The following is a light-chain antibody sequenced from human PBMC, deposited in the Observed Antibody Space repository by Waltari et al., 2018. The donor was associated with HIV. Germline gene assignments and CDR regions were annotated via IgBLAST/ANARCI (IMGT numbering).Light chain of an antibody. CDR2: DVT. J-gene: IGLJ1*01. CDR3: CSYAGSSYV. V-gene: IGLV2-11*01. CDR1: SSDVGAYNY. Sequence: QSALTQPRSVSGSPGQSVTISCTGTSSDVGAYNYVSWYQQHPGKAPKLMIYDVTKRPSVVPDRFSGSKSGNMASLTISGLQAEDEADYYCCSYAGSSYVFGTGTNVTVL.